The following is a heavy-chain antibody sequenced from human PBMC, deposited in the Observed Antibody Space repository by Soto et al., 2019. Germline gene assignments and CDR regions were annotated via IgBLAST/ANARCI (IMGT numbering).Heavy chain of an antibody. CDR1: GGSISSYY. J-gene: IGHJ5*02. Sequence: SETLSLTCTVSGGSISSYYWSWIRQPPGKGLEWIGYIYYSGSTNYNPSLKSRVTISVDTSKNQFSLKLSSVTAADTAVYYCARSDPYSSSSDWFDPWGQGTLVTVSS. CDR2: IYYSGST. D-gene: IGHD6-6*01. CDR3: ARSDPYSSSSDWFDP. V-gene: IGHV4-59*01.